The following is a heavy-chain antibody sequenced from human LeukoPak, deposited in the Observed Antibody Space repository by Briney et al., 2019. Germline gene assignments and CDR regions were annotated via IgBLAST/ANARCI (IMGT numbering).Heavy chain of an antibody. CDR2: IYYSGST. Sequence: SETLSLTCTVSGGSISSHYWSWTRQPPGKGLEWIGYIYYSGSTNYNPSLKSRVTISVDTSKNQFSLKLSSVTAADTAVYYCARAKDDFWSGYYMIDYWGQGTLVTVSS. V-gene: IGHV4-59*11. CDR1: GGSISSHY. J-gene: IGHJ4*02. CDR3: ARAKDDFWSGYYMIDY. D-gene: IGHD3-3*01.